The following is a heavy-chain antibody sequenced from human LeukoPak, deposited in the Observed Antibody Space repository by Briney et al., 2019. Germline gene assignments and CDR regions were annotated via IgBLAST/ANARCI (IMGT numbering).Heavy chain of an antibody. CDR3: ARGVPYCSGGSCYPKPRWFDP. CDR2: INPNSGGT. Sequence: ASVKVSCKASGYTFTGYYMHWVRQAPGQGLEWMGWINPNSGGTNYAQKFQGRVTMTRDTSISTAYMELSRLRSDDTAVYYCARGVPYCSGGSCYPKPRWFDPWGQGTLVTVSS. CDR1: GYTFTGYY. D-gene: IGHD2-15*01. J-gene: IGHJ5*02. V-gene: IGHV1-2*02.